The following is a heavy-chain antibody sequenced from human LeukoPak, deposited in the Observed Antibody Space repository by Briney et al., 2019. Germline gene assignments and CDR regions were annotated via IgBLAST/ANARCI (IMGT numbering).Heavy chain of an antibody. Sequence: GGSLRLSCAASGFTFSSYSMNWVRQAPGKGLEWVSYISSSSSTIHYADSVKGRFTISRDNAKNSLYLQMNSLRDEDTAVYYCAAASMIVGGNFDYWGQGTLVTVSS. CDR2: ISSSSSTI. CDR1: GFTFSSYS. J-gene: IGHJ4*02. CDR3: AAASMIVGGNFDY. V-gene: IGHV3-48*02. D-gene: IGHD3-22*01.